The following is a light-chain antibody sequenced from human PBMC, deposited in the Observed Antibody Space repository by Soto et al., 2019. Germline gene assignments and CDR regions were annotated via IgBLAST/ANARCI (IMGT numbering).Light chain of an antibody. Sequence: EIVLTQSPGTLSLSPGERATLSCRASQSVSSSCLAWYQQKPGQAPRLLIYGASSRATGIPDRFSGSGSGTDFTLTISRLEPEDFAVYYCQQYGSSLWTFSQGTKVDI. CDR3: QQYGSSLWT. J-gene: IGKJ1*01. CDR1: QSVSSSC. CDR2: GAS. V-gene: IGKV3-20*01.